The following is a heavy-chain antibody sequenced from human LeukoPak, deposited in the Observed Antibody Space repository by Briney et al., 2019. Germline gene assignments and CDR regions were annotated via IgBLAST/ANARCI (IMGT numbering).Heavy chain of an antibody. Sequence: SETLSLTCTVSGGSISSYYWSWIRQPPGKGLEWIGYIYYSGSTNYNPSLKSRVTISVDTSKNQFSLKLSSVTAADTAVYYCARVATMIGAFDIWGQGTMVTVSS. CDR1: GGSISSYY. V-gene: IGHV4-59*01. J-gene: IGHJ3*02. CDR3: ARVATMIGAFDI. CDR2: IYYSGST. D-gene: IGHD3-22*01.